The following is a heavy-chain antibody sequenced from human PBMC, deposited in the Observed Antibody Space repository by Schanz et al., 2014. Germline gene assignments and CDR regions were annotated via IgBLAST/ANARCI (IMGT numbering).Heavy chain of an antibody. CDR3: ARVDSSGYFFDN. D-gene: IGHD3-22*01. CDR2: ISGSGGST. V-gene: IGHV3-23*04. J-gene: IGHJ4*02. CDR1: GFTFSDYW. Sequence: EVQLVESGGGLVQPGGSLRLSCAASGFTFSDYWMSWVRQAPGKGLEWVIVISGSGGSTYYADSVRGRFTMSRDNSKNTVHLQMSSLRVEDTAVYYCARVDSSGYFFDNWGQGTRVTVSS.